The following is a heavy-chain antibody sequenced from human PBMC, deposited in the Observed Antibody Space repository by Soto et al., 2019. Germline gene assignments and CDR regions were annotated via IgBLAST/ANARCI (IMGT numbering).Heavy chain of an antibody. CDR2: IKQDGSDK. CDR3: ARDKNVYDFFGADDAFDI. CDR1: GFTFRSYW. J-gene: IGHJ3*02. Sequence: EVQLVESGGGLVQPEGSLRLSCAASGFTFRSYWMSWVRQAPGKGLEWVASIKQDGSDKYYVESVKGRFTISRDNAENSVDLLMNTLRAEDTAVYYCARDKNVYDFFGADDAFDIWGQGTMVTVSS. V-gene: IGHV3-7*05. D-gene: IGHD3-3*01.